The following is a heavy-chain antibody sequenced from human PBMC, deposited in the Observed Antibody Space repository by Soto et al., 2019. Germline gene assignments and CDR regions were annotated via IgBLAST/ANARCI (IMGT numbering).Heavy chain of an antibody. J-gene: IGHJ4*02. D-gene: IGHD6-13*01. Sequence: PGGCLRLSCAAYGFTFSSYAMSWVRQAPGKGLEWVSAISGSGGSTYYADSVKGRFTISRDNSKNTLYLQMNSLRAEDTAVYYCAKDLSLYSSSWCFGDWGQGPLFTAS. V-gene: IGHV3-23*01. CDR3: AKDLSLYSSSWCFGD. CDR1: GFTFSSYA. CDR2: ISGSGGST.